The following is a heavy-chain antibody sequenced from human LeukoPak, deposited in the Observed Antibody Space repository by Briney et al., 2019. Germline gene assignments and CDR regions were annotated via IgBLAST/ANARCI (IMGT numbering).Heavy chain of an antibody. J-gene: IGHJ4*02. D-gene: IGHD5-12*01. V-gene: IGHV1-46*01. CDR3: ARKRGSCGYDF. CDR2: INASNGST. Sequence: ASVTVSCKASGYTFTNYYIHWVRQAPGQGLEWMGIINASNGSTNYSQKFQGRLTMTSDTSTNTVSMDLSSPESEDTAVYYCARKRGSCGYDFWGQGTLVTVSS. CDR1: GYTFTNYY.